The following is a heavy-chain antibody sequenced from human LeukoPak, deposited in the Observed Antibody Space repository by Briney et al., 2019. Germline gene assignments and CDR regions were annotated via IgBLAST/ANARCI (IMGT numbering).Heavy chain of an antibody. Sequence: SETLSLTCAVYGGSFSGYYWSWIRQPPGKGLEWIGEINHSGSTNYNPSLKSRVTIPVDTSKNQFSLKLSSVTAADTAVYYCARGYCSGGSCYLFDYWGQGTLVTVSS. CDR1: GGSFSGYY. J-gene: IGHJ4*02. CDR3: ARGYCSGGSCYLFDY. D-gene: IGHD2-15*01. V-gene: IGHV4-34*01. CDR2: INHSGST.